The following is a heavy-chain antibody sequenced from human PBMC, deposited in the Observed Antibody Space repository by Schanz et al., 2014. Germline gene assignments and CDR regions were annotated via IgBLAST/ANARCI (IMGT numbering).Heavy chain of an antibody. CDR3: ERFQSPHQPFDY. J-gene: IGHJ4*02. CDR1: GFTFSSSW. D-gene: IGHD2-2*01. CDR2: IKQDGSER. V-gene: IGHV3-7*01. Sequence: ELQLVESGGGLVQPGGSLRLSCAASGFTFSSSWMSWVRQAPGKGLEWVANIKQDGSERYYVDSVKSRFTISRDNAKNSLYLQMNSLRAEDTAVYYCERFQSPHQPFDYWGQGTLVTVSS.